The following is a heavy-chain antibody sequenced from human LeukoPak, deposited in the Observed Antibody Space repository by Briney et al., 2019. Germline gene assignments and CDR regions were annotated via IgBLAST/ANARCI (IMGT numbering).Heavy chain of an antibody. Sequence: SETLSLTCTVSGGSISSYYWSCIRQPPGKGLEWIGYIYYSGSTNYNPSFKSRVTIPVDTSKNQFSLKLSSVTAADTAVYYYARVRLDYYDSSGYYYFDYWGQGTLVTVSS. V-gene: IGHV4-59*01. D-gene: IGHD3-22*01. CDR1: GGSISSYY. CDR2: IYYSGST. CDR3: ARVRLDYYDSSGYYYFDY. J-gene: IGHJ4*02.